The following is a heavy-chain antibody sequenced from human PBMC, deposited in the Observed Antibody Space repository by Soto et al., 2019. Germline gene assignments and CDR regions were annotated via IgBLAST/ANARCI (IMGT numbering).Heavy chain of an antibody. D-gene: IGHD5-18*01. J-gene: IGHJ4*02. CDR2: IKQDGSEK. CDR1: GFTFSSYW. CDR3: ARTRLNTAMALDY. V-gene: IGHV3-7*05. Sequence: GGSLRLSCAASGFTFSSYWMSWVRQAPGKGLEWVANIKQDGSEKYYVDSVKGRFTISRDNAKNSLYLQMNSLRAEDTAVYYCARTRLNTAMALDYWGQGTLVTVSS.